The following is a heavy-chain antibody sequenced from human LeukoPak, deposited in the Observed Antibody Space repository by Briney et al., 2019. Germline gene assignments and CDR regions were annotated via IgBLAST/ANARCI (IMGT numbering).Heavy chain of an antibody. CDR2: INPNSGGT. CDR1: GYTFTTYG. V-gene: IGHV1-2*04. D-gene: IGHD3-3*02. Sequence: ASVKVSCKASGYTFTTYGISWVRQAPGQGLEWMGWINPNSGGTNYAQKFQGWVTMTRDTSISTAYMELSRLRSDDTAVYYCARISISNAPDYWGQGTLVTVSS. CDR3: ARISISNAPDY. J-gene: IGHJ4*02.